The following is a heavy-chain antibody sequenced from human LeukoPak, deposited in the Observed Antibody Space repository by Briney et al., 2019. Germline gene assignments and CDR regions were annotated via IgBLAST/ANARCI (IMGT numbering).Heavy chain of an antibody. Sequence: GGSLRLSCAASGFIFSSYGMHWVRQAPGKGLEWVAFIRFDGNNKNYADSVKGRFTISRDNSKNTLSLQMNGLRAEDTAVYYCARDEGIFDYWGQGTLVTVSS. CDR3: ARDEGIFDY. CDR2: IRFDGNNK. J-gene: IGHJ4*02. V-gene: IGHV3-30*02. D-gene: IGHD3-10*01. CDR1: GFIFSSYG.